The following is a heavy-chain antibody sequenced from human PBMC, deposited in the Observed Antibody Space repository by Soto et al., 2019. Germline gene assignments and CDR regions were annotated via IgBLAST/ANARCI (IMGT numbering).Heavy chain of an antibody. CDR1: GYRFTNYW. V-gene: IGHV5-51*01. Sequence: GESLKISCKGSGYRFTNYWIGWVRQMPGKGLEWMGIIYPGDSDTRYSPSFQGQVTISADKSINTAYLQWSSLKASDTAMYYCGGVYCSGPTCYKFDYGARGPQDTVSS. J-gene: IGHJ4*02. CDR3: GGVYCSGPTCYKFDY. CDR2: IYPGDSDT. D-gene: IGHD2-15*01.